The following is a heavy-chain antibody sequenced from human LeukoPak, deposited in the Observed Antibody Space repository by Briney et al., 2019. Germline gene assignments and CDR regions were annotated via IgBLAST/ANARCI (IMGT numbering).Heavy chain of an antibody. CDR3: ARHHDFWSGYFDY. D-gene: IGHD3-3*01. J-gene: IGHJ4*02. Sequence: TSETLSLTCAVYGGSFSGYYWSWIRQPPGKGLEWIGEINHSGSTNYNPSLKSRVTISVDTSKNQFSLKLSSVTAADTAVYYCARHHDFWSGYFDYWGQGTLVTVSS. V-gene: IGHV4-34*01. CDR1: GGSFSGYY. CDR2: INHSGST.